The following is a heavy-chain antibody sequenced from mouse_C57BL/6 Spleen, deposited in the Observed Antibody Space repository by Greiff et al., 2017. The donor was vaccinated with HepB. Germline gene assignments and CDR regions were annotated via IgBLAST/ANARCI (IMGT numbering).Heavy chain of an antibody. D-gene: IGHD3-1*01. Sequence: EVKLQPSGPELVKPGASVKMSCKASGYTFTDYNMHWVKQSHGKSLEWIGDINPNNGGTSYNQKFKGKATLTVNKSSSTAYMELRSLTSEDSAVYYCARGSGYVDYRGQGTTLTVSS. CDR1: GYTFTDYN. J-gene: IGHJ2*01. V-gene: IGHV1-22*01. CDR2: INPNNGGT. CDR3: ARGSGYVDY.